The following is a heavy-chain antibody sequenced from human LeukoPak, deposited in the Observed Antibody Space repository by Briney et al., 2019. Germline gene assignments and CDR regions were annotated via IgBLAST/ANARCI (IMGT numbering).Heavy chain of an antibody. CDR1: GGSISSYY. CDR3: ARAWEVRGVIRRGWFDP. Sequence: SETLSLTCTVSGGSISSYYWSWIRQPPGKGLEWIGYIYYSGSTNYNPSLKGRVTMSVDTSKNQFSLKLSSVTAADTAVYYCARAWEVRGVIRRGWFDPWGQGTLVTVSS. D-gene: IGHD3-10*01. CDR2: IYYSGST. J-gene: IGHJ5*02. V-gene: IGHV4-59*12.